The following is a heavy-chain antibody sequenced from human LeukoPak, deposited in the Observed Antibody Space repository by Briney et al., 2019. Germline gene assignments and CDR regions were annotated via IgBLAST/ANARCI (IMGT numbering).Heavy chain of an antibody. Sequence: SETLSLTCTVSGGSVSSSSYYWGWIRQPPGKGLGWIGTIYYDGSTYYNPSLKSRVTISVDTSKNQFSLKLSSVTAADTAVYYCARINYGDYWGQGTLVTVSS. CDR1: GGSVSSSSYY. J-gene: IGHJ4*02. CDR3: ARINYGDY. V-gene: IGHV4-39*07. CDR2: IYYDGST.